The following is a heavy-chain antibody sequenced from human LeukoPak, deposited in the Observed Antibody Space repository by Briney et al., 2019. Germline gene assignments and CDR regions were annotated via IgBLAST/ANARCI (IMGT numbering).Heavy chain of an antibody. CDR1: GFTFSSYS. J-gene: IGHJ4*02. CDR3: ARDEGGSRTPFYFDY. D-gene: IGHD1-26*01. CDR2: ISSSSSSI. Sequence: PGGSLRLSCAASGFTFSSYSMNWVRQAPGKGLEWVSYISSSSSSIYYADSVKGRFTISRDNAKNSLYLQMNSLRAEDTAVYYCARDEGGSRTPFYFDYWGQGTLVTVSS. V-gene: IGHV3-48*04.